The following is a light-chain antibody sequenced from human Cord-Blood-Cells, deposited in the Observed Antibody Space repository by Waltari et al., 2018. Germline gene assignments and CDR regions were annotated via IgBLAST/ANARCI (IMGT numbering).Light chain of an antibody. V-gene: IGLV2-14*01. CDR2: DVS. CDR3: SSYTSSSTWV. J-gene: IGLJ3*02. Sequence: QSALTQPASVSGSPGQSITISCTGTSSAVGGYNYVPWYQQHPGKAPKHMIYDVSNRPSGVSNLFSGSKSGNTASLTISGLQAEDEADYYCSSYTSSSTWVFGGGTKLTVL. CDR1: SSAVGGYNY.